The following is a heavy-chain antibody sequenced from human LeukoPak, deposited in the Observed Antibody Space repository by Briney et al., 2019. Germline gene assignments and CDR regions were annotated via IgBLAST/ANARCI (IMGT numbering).Heavy chain of an antibody. V-gene: IGHV1-69*04. CDR2: IIPILGIA. CDR1: GGTFSSYT. CDR3: ARDDSSSYYYFDY. D-gene: IGHD6-6*01. Sequence: SVKVSCKASGGTFSSYTISWVRQAPGQGLEWMGRIIPILGIANYAQKFQGRVTITADKSTSTAYMELSSLRSEDTAVYYCARDDSSSYYYFDYWGQGTLITVSS. J-gene: IGHJ4*02.